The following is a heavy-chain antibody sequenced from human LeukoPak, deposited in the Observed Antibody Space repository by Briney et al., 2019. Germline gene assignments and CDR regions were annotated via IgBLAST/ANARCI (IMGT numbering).Heavy chain of an antibody. CDR1: GYTFTSYF. Sequence: ASVPVSRKASGYTFTSYFMHWVRQAPGQGLEWMGIINPSGGSTTYAQKFQGRVTLTRDTSTSTVYMELSSLRSEDTAVYYCARLLWFWGSLDHWGQGT. D-gene: IGHD3-16*01. CDR3: ARLLWFWGSLDH. J-gene: IGHJ4*02. CDR2: INPSGGST. V-gene: IGHV1-46*01.